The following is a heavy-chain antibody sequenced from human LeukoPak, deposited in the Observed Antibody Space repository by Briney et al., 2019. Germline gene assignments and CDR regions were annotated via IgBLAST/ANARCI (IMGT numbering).Heavy chain of an antibody. D-gene: IGHD3-22*01. CDR3: ARDRAGFDYYDSSGPQLWVDYYFDY. Sequence: GRSLRLSCAASGFTFSSYGMHWVRQAPGKGLEWVAVIWYDGSNKYYADSVKGRFTISRDNSKNTLYLQMNSLRAEETAVYYCARDRAGFDYYDSSGPQLWVDYYFDYWGQGTLVTVSS. CDR1: GFTFSSYG. CDR2: IWYDGSNK. V-gene: IGHV3-33*01. J-gene: IGHJ4*02.